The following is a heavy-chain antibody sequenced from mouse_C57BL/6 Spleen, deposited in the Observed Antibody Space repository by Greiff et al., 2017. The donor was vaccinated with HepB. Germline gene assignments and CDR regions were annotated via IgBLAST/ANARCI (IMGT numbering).Heavy chain of an antibody. D-gene: IGHD2-10*02. J-gene: IGHJ3*01. CDR1: GYTFTDYY. V-gene: IGHV1-26*01. CDR3: ARTGYGNYGAY. CDR2: INPNNGGT. Sequence: EVQLQQSGPELVKPGASVKISCKASGYTFTDYYMNWVKQSHGKSLEWIGDINPNNGGTSYNQKFKGKATLTVDKSSSTAYMELRSLTSEDSAVYYCARTGYGNYGAYWGQGTLVTVSA.